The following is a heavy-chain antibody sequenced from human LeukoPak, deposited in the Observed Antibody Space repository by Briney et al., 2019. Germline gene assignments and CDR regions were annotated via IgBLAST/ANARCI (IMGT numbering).Heavy chain of an antibody. V-gene: IGHV4-59*12. D-gene: IGHD3-22*01. Sequence: PSETLSLTCTVSGGSITSYYWSWIRQPPGKGLECIGYIYYSGTTYYNPSLKSRVTISVDTSKNQFSLKLSSVTAADTAVYYCAREVPYDSSVLSAFDIWGQGTMVTVSS. CDR2: IYYSGTT. CDR1: GGSITSYY. CDR3: AREVPYDSSVLSAFDI. J-gene: IGHJ3*02.